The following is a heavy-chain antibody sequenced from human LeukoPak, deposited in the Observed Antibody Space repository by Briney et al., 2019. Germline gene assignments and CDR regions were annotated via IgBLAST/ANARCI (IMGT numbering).Heavy chain of an antibody. V-gene: IGHV3-11*04. CDR2: ISSSSSTI. CDR3: ARVGGSYYYYYMDV. Sequence: PGGSLRLSCAASGFTFSDYYMSWIRQAPGKGLEWVSYISSSSSTIYYADSVKGRFTISRDNAKNSLYLQMNSLRAEDTAVYYCARVGGSYYYYYMDVWGKGTTVTVSS. J-gene: IGHJ6*03. CDR1: GFTFSDYY. D-gene: IGHD2-15*01.